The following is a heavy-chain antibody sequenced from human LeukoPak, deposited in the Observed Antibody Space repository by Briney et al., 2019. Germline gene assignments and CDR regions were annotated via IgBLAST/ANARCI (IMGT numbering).Heavy chain of an antibody. Sequence: GGSLRLSCAASGFTFSDYYMSWIRQAPGKGLEWVSYISSSGSTIYYADSVKGRFTISRDNAKNSLYLQMNSLRAEDTAVYYCARVMYYDFWSGYYGAFDIWGQGTMVTVSS. CDR2: ISSSGSTI. CDR3: ARVMYYDFWSGYYGAFDI. V-gene: IGHV3-11*01. J-gene: IGHJ3*02. D-gene: IGHD3-3*01. CDR1: GFTFSDYY.